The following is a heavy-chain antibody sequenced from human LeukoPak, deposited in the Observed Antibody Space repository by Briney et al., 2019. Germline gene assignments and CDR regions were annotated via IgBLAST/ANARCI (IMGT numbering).Heavy chain of an antibody. D-gene: IGHD6-19*01. CDR3: ARDSGWHNWFDP. Sequence: SVKVSCKASGHTFTGYYMHWVRQSPGHGLEWMGWINTNSVGTNYTQKFPGRVTMTRDTSISTAYLELSRLRCTATAGYYCARDSGWHNWFDPWGQGTLVTVSS. CDR2: INTNSVGT. V-gene: IGHV1-2*02. CDR1: GHTFTGYY. J-gene: IGHJ5*02.